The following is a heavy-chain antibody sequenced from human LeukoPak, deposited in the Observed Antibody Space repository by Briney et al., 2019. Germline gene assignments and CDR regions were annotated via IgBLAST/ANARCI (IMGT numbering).Heavy chain of an antibody. CDR2: ISYDGSNK. D-gene: IGHD6-13*01. CDR3: AKYGGYSSNPNEGDY. V-gene: IGHV3-30*18. CDR1: GFTFSSYG. J-gene: IGHJ4*02. Sequence: GGSLRLSCAASGFTFSSYGMHWVRQAPGKGLEWVAVISYDGSNKYYADSVKGRFTISRDNSKNTLYLQMNSPRAEDTAVYYCAKYGGYSSNPNEGDYWGQGTLVTVSS.